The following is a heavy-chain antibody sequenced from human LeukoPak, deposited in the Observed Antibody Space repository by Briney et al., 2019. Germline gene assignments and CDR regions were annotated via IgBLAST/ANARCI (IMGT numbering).Heavy chain of an antibody. D-gene: IGHD3-9*01. CDR1: GGSMSSHY. CDR2: IYYSGST. J-gene: IGHJ4*02. CDR3: TRGSYDVLTGYSTLGEY. Sequence: PSETLSLTCAVSGGSMSSHYWGWIRQPPGKGLEWIGNIYYSGSTYYNPSLKSRLTISVDTSQGQFSLRLSSVTAADTGLYYCTRGSYDVLTGYSTLGEYWGQGALVTVSS. V-gene: IGHV4-59*04.